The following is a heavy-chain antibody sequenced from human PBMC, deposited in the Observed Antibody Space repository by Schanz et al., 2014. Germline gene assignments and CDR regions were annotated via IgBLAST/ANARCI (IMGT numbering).Heavy chain of an antibody. CDR3: AKVAPAATYLDS. V-gene: IGHV3-48*01. D-gene: IGHD2-2*01. CDR2: ISGSSSTK. Sequence: EVQLLESGGALVQPGGSLRLSCAASGFIFSNSWMSWVRQAPGKGLEWVSYISGSSSTKYYADSVKGRFTISRDNGKKSLYLQMNSLSAEDTAVYYCAKVAPAATYLDSWGLGTLVTVSS. J-gene: IGHJ4*02. CDR1: GFIFSNSW.